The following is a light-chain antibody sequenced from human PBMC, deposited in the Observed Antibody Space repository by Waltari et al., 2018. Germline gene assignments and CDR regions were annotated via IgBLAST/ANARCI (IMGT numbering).Light chain of an antibody. J-gene: IGKJ4*01. Sequence: DIQMTQSPSTLSASVGDRVNFTCRASQRISSWLAWYQQKPGKAPKRLIYKASRLGSGVPSRFSGSGSGTEFTLTISNLRPDDFATYYCQQYETYSPLTFGGGTKVEI. CDR2: KAS. V-gene: IGKV1-5*03. CDR1: QRISSW. CDR3: QQYETYSPLT.